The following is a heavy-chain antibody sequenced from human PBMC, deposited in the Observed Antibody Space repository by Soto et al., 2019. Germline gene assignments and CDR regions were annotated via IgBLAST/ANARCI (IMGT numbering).Heavy chain of an antibody. Sequence: SETLSLXCTVSGVSISSYYWSWIRQPPGKGLEWIGYIYYSGSTNYNPSLKSRVTISVDTSKNQFSLKLSSVTAADTAVYYCARGRVPAAPVYYYYGMDVWGQGTTVTVSS. D-gene: IGHD2-2*01. J-gene: IGHJ6*02. CDR2: IYYSGST. CDR3: ARGRVPAAPVYYYYGMDV. V-gene: IGHV4-59*12. CDR1: GVSISSYY.